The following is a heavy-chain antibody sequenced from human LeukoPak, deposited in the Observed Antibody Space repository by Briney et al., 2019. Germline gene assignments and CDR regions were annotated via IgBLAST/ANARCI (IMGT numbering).Heavy chain of an antibody. J-gene: IGHJ1*01. D-gene: IGHD5-18*01. Sequence: PGGSLRLSCVASGFTFSNYWMSWVRQSPGKGLEWVANIKQDGSEKYYVDSVKGRFTISRDNAGNSLYLQMSSLRAEDTAVYYCARRIEGSDTGGYFQKWGRGTLAPVSS. CDR3: ARRIEGSDTGGYFQK. CDR1: GFTFSNYW. V-gene: IGHV3-7*04. CDR2: IKQDGSEK.